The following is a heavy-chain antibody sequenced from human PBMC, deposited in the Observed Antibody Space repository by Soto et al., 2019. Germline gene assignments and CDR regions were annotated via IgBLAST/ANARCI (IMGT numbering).Heavy chain of an antibody. J-gene: IGHJ4*02. CDR1: GFTFRNYA. V-gene: IGHV3-23*01. D-gene: IGHD6-19*01. CDR3: AKDGGSGWRFDY. CDR2: ITSSGGST. Sequence: EVQLLESGGGLVQPGGCLRLSCAASGFTFRNYAMSWVRQAPGKGLEWVSIITSSGGSTYYADSVKGRFTISRDNSKNTLYLQMNSLRAEDTAVYYCAKDGGSGWRFDYWGQGILVTVSS.